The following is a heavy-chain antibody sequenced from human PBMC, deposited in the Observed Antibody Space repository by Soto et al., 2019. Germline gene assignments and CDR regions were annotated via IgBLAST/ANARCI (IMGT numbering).Heavy chain of an antibody. J-gene: IGHJ4*02. Sequence: SXKVSFKASGYTXNGYYMDLVRQAPGQGLEWMGWIKPNSGGTNYAQKFQVRVTMTSDTSISKAYMELSRLRSEDTAVYYCARVFKYSSSSGPLDYWGQGTLGTVSS. CDR3: ARVFKYSSSSGPLDY. CDR1: GYTXNGYY. CDR2: IKPNSGGT. V-gene: IGHV1-2*02. D-gene: IGHD6-6*01.